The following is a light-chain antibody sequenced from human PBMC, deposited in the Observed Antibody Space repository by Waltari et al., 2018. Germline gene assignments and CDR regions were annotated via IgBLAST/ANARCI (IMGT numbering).Light chain of an antibody. V-gene: IGKV1-39*01. CDR1: QSISTY. CDR2: DAT. Sequence: DIQMTQSPSSLSASVGDRVTITCRASQSISTYLNWYQQKPGKAPNVLIYDATNLQSGVPSRFSGSGSGTEFSHTISSLQPEDFATYYCQQGARGAFTFGPGTTVDI. J-gene: IGKJ3*01. CDR3: QQGARGAFT.